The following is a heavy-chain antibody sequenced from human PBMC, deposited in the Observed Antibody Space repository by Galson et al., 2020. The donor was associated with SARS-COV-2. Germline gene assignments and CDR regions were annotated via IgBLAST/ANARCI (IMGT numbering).Heavy chain of an antibody. D-gene: IGHD3-16*01. CDR2: IIHIFDTA. V-gene: IGHV1-69*13. CDR3: ARGEVQTLDY. J-gene: IGHJ4*02. CDR1: RGSFSGYD. Sequence: SVKVSCKASRGSFSGYDINWVRQAPGQGLAWMGGIIHIFDTAKYAQKFQGRVTITADESATTADMELTSLRSEDTAVYFCARGEVQTLDYWGQGTLVTVSS.